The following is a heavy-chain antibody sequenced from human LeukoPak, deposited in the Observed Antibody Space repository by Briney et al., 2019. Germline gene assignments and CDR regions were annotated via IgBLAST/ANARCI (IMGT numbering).Heavy chain of an antibody. V-gene: IGHV1-18*04. CDR1: GYTFTSYG. CDR2: ISAYNGNT. J-gene: IGHJ5*02. Sequence: GASVKVSCKASGYTFTSYGISWVRQAPGQGLEWMGWISAYNGNTNYAQKLQGRVTMTTDTSTSTAYMELRSLRSDDTAVFYCARTGIWSDMEDWFDPWGQGTLVTVSS. CDR3: ARTGIWSDMEDWFDP. D-gene: IGHD3-3*01.